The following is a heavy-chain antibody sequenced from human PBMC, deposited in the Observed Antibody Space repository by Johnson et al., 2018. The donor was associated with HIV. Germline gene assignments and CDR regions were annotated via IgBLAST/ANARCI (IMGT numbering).Heavy chain of an antibody. CDR3: ARGGAFDI. J-gene: IGHJ3*02. Sequence: VHLVESGGGLVQPGRSLRLSCAASGFTFSSYAMHWVRQAPGKGLEWVAVISYDGSNKYYADSVKGRFTISRDNSKNTLYLQMNSLRAEDTAMYYCARGGAFDIWGQGTMVTVSS. CDR1: GFTFSSYA. CDR2: ISYDGSNK. V-gene: IGHV3-30*04.